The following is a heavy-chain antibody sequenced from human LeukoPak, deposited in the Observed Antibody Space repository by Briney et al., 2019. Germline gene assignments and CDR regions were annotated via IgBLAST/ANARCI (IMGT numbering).Heavy chain of an antibody. V-gene: IGHV4-39*07. CDR3: VKSPGWGNDAFDV. CDR2: IFYGGTS. J-gene: IGHJ3*01. CDR1: GGSIISSTYY. Sequence: SETLSLTCSVSGGSIISSTYYWGWIRQPPGKGLEWVGSIFYGGTSYYNPSLKSRVTISLDNSKNQVSLKLRSVTAADTAVYYCVKSPGWGNDAFDVWGRGTVVTVSS. D-gene: IGHD7-27*01.